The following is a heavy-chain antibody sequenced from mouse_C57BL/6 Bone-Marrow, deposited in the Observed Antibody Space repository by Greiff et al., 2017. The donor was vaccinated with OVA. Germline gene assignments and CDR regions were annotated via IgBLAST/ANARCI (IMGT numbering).Heavy chain of an antibody. CDR1: GFSFTSYG. V-gene: IGHV2-3*01. J-gene: IGHJ2*01. CDR3: AQAHYYGSFDY. D-gene: IGHD1-1*01. Sequence: VQLQQSGPGLVAPSQSLSITCTVSGFSFTSYGVSWVRQPPGKGLEWLGVIWGDGSTNYHSALIYRPSISNNNSKSQVCLKLNSLQTDDTATYYGAQAHYYGSFDYWGQGTTLTVSS. CDR2: IWGDGST.